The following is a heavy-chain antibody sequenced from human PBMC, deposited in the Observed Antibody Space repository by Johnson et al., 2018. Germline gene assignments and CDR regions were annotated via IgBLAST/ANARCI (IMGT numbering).Heavy chain of an antibody. D-gene: IGHD3-22*01. CDR2: ISYDGSNK. J-gene: IGHJ3*02. CDR3: AGGAWGYDSSVYYSDAFDI. CDR1: GFTFSSYA. V-gene: IGHV3-30-3*01. Sequence: QVQLVQSGGGVVQPGRSLRLSCAASGFTFSSYAMHWVRQAPGKGLEWVAVISYDGSNKYYADSVKGRFTISRDNSKNTLYLQMNSLSAEDTAVYYCAGGAWGYDSSVYYSDAFDIWGQGTMVTVSS.